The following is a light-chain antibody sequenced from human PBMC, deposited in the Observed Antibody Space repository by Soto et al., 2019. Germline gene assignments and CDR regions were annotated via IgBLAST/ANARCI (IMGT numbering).Light chain of an antibody. Sequence: VLTKSAGTLSLYPGERATLSFRASQSVSTLYMTWYQQKPGQAPRLLIYGASTRATGIPARFSGSGSGTEFTLTISSLQSEDFAVYCCQPYNNWAPIPFGHGTRLEIK. J-gene: IGKJ5*01. V-gene: IGKV3-15*01. CDR2: GAS. CDR3: QPYNNWAPIP. CDR1: QSVSTL.